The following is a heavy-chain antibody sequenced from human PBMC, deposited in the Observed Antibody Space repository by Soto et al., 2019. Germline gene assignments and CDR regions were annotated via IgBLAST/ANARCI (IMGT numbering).Heavy chain of an antibody. CDR1: GYSFTSYW. CDR3: ARSNCVAVACSILSYYYYGMDV. D-gene: IGHD6-19*01. J-gene: IGHJ6*02. Sequence: GESLKISFKGSGYSFTSYWISWVRQMPGKGLEWMGRIDPSDSYTNYSPSFQGHVTISADKSISTAYLQWSSLKASDTAMYYWARSNCVAVACSILSYYYYGMDVWGQGTTVTVSS. V-gene: IGHV5-10-1*01. CDR2: IDPSDSYT.